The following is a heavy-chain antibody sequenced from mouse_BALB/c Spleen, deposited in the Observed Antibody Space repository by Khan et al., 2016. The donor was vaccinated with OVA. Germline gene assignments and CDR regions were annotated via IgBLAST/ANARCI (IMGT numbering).Heavy chain of an antibody. CDR1: GFSLTSYG. CDR3: ARLEDI. D-gene: IGHD1-3*01. J-gene: IGHJ2*01. CDR2: IWAGGST. V-gene: IGHV2-9*02. Sequence: QMQLEESGPGLVAPSQSLSITCTVSGFSLTSYGVHWVRQPPGKGLEWLGVIWAGGSTNYNSALMSRLSISQDNSNNHAFLKMNSLQTSDTAMYYCARLEDIWGQGTTLTVSS.